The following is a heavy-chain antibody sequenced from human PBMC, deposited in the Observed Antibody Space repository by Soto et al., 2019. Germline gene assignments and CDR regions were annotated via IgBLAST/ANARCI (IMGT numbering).Heavy chain of an antibody. CDR2: IFKDGTT. CDR3: ARGIVVVAAAKTLTWFDP. CDR1: GGSVRSGTYY. D-gene: IGHD2-15*01. V-gene: IGHV4-61*01. J-gene: IGHJ5*02. Sequence: QVQLQESGPGLVKPSETLSLTCTVSGGSVRSGTYYWSWIRQPPGKGLVWIGYIFKDGTTNHNPSLRGRVTTSLDTPKNQFSLELSSVTAADTAVYYCARGIVVVAAAKTLTWFDPWGQGTLVTVSS.